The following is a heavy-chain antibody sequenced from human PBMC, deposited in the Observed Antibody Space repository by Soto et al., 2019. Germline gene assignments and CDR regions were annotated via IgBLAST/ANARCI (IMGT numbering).Heavy chain of an antibody. D-gene: IGHD1-20*01. CDR1: GFTFSSYA. J-gene: IGHJ4*02. CDR3: AKRPRLGMDFDY. V-gene: IGHV3-23*01. CDR2: ISGSGGST. Sequence: GGSLRLSCAASGFTFSSYAMSWVRQAPGKGLEWVSAISGSGGSTYYADSVKGRFTISRDNSKNTLYLQMNSLRAEDTAVYYWAKRPRLGMDFDYWGQGTLVTVSS.